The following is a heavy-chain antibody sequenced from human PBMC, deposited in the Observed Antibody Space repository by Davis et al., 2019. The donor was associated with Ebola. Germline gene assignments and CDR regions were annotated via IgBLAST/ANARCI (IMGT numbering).Heavy chain of an antibody. CDR1: GFPFSNNW. Sequence: GESLKISCEASGFPFSNNWMSWVRQAPGKGLEWVANIKQDGSEKYYVDSVKGRFTISRDNAKNSLYLQMNSLRAEDTAVYYCASPSGSYSIWGQGTLVTVSS. D-gene: IGHD1-26*01. V-gene: IGHV3-7*01. CDR3: ASPSGSYSI. J-gene: IGHJ4*02. CDR2: IKQDGSEK.